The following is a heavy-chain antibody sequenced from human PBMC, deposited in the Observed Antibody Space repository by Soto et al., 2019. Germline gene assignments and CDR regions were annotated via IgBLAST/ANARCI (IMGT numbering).Heavy chain of an antibody. CDR2: IYWDDDK. Sequence: SGPTLVNPTQTLTLTCTFSGFSLSTSGVGVGWIRQPPGKALEWLALIYWDDDKRYSPSLKSRLTITKDTSKNQVVLTMTNMDPVDTATYYCAHRRDYETTPGEVFDYWGQGTLVTVSS. J-gene: IGHJ4*02. V-gene: IGHV2-5*02. CDR1: GFSLSTSGVG. CDR3: AHRRDYETTPGEVFDY. D-gene: IGHD4-17*01.